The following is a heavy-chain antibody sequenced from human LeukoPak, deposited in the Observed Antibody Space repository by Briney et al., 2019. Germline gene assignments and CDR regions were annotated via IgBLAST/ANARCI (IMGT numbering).Heavy chain of an antibody. D-gene: IGHD6-19*01. J-gene: IGHJ6*03. Sequence: PGGSLRLSCAASGVTFSSYSMNWVRQAPGKGLEWVSSIRSRSSYIYYADSVKGRFTISRDNAKNSLYLQMNSLRAEDTAVYYCAGDPDSSGWYGYYYYYYYMDVWGKGTTVTVSS. CDR1: GVTFSSYS. CDR2: IRSRSSYI. CDR3: AGDPDSSGWYGYYYYYYYMDV. V-gene: IGHV3-21*01.